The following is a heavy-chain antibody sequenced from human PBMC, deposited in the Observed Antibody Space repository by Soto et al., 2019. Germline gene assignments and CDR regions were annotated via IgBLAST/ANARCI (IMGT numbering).Heavy chain of an antibody. V-gene: IGHV3-30*18. CDR2: ISYDGSNK. D-gene: IGHD5-18*01. CDR3: AKDRVDTAMDY. CDR1: GFTFSSYG. Sequence: QVQLVESGGGVVQPGRSLRLSCAASGFTFSSYGMHWVRQAPGKGLEWVAVISYDGSNKYYADSVQGRFTISRDNSKNTLYLQRNSLRAEDTAVYYCAKDRVDTAMDYWGQGTLVSVSS. J-gene: IGHJ4*02.